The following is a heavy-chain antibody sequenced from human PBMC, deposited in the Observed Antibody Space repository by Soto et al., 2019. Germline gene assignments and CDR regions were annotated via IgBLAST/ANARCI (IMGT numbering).Heavy chain of an antibody. CDR1: GGSFSGYY. V-gene: IGHV4-34*01. Sequence: QVQLQQWGAGLLKPSETLSLTCAVYGGSFSGYYWSWIRQPPGKGLEWIGEINHSGSTNYNPSLKSRVTISVDTSKNQFSLELSTVTAADTAVYYCARAWPSVVVEINYYYYMDVWGNGTTVAVSS. CDR3: ARAWPSVVVEINYYYYMDV. J-gene: IGHJ6*03. D-gene: IGHD2-2*01. CDR2: INHSGST.